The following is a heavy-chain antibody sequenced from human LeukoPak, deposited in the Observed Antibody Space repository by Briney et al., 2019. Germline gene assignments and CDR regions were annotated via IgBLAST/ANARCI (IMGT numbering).Heavy chain of an antibody. CDR2: IDPNTGDT. Sequence: ASVKVSCKASGQSLTGYFIHWVRQAPGQGLEWVGRIDPNTGDTIYAQNFQGRVTVTSATSISTAYMELRSLRSDDTAVYYCARGGDPQLGFDLWGQGTMVTVSS. CDR1: GQSLTGYF. J-gene: IGHJ3*01. D-gene: IGHD3-10*01. V-gene: IGHV1-2*06. CDR3: ARGGDPQLGFDL.